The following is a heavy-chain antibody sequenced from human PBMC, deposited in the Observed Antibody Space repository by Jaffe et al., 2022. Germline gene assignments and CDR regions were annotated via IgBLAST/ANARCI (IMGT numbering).Heavy chain of an antibody. CDR1: GGSITSTNYY. CDR3: ARLGATVTYFYYFYYMDV. V-gene: IGHV4-39*01. D-gene: IGHD4-17*01. J-gene: IGHJ6*03. CDR2: FYYSGST. Sequence: QLQLQESGPGLVKPSETLSLTCTVSGGSITSTNYYWGWIRQPPGKGLEWIGSFYYSGSTYYNPSLKSRVSISVDTSKNQFSLKLSSVTAADTAIYYCARLGATVTYFYYFYYMDVWGKGTTVTVSS.